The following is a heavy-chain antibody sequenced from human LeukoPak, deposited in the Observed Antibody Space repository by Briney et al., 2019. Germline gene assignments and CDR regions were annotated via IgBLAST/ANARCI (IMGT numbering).Heavy chain of an antibody. CDR1: GFTVSSIY. J-gene: IGHJ5*02. CDR2: IYSDGNT. V-gene: IGHV3-53*01. D-gene: IGHD6-19*01. CDR3: AGDTHSSSWYDH. Sequence: GGSLRLSCAVSGFTVSSIYMTWVRQAPGKGLEWVSSIYSDGNTYYADSVEGRFTLSRDSSRNTLYLQMNDLRVEDTAVYYCAGDTHSSSWYDHWGQGTLVTVSS.